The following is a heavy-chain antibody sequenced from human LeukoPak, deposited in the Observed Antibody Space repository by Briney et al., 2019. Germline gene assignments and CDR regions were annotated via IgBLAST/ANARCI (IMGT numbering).Heavy chain of an antibody. D-gene: IGHD3-10*01. CDR3: ARLLVYGSGAEAFDY. J-gene: IGHJ4*02. CDR2: IKQDGSEK. Sequence: GGSLRLSCATSGTNFSNYWMSWVRQAPGKGLEWVANIKQDGSEKYYLDSVKGRFTISRDNAKNSLYLQMNSLRAEDTAVYYCARLLVYGSGAEAFDYWGQGALVTVSS. V-gene: IGHV3-7*01. CDR1: GTNFSNYW.